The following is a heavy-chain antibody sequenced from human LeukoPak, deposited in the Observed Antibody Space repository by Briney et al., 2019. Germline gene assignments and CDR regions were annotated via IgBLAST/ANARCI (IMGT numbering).Heavy chain of an antibody. J-gene: IGHJ3*02. Sequence: GGSLRLSCAASGFTFSSYSMNWVRQAPGKGLEWVSSISSSSSYIYYADSVKGRFTISRDNAKNSLYLQMNSLRAEDTAVYYCASFPGYSSGFTYAFDIWGQGTMVTVSS. V-gene: IGHV3-21*01. D-gene: IGHD6-19*01. CDR2: ISSSSSYI. CDR1: GFTFSSYS. CDR3: ASFPGYSSGFTYAFDI.